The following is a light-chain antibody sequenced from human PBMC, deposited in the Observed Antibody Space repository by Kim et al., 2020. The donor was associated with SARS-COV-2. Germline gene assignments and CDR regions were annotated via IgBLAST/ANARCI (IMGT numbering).Light chain of an antibody. CDR2: GNT. CDR1: GSNIGSDYD. Sequence: QSVLTQPPSVSGAPGRTITISCAGSGSNIGSDYDVYWYQHLPGTAPKLLIYGNTNRPSGVPDRFSGSKSGTSASLAITGLRPEDEADYYCQSFDSSLFRVFGTGTKVTVL. CDR3: QSFDSSLFRV. V-gene: IGLV1-40*01. J-gene: IGLJ1*01.